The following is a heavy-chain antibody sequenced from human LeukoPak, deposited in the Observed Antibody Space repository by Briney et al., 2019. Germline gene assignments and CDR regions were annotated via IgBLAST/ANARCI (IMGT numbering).Heavy chain of an antibody. V-gene: IGHV3-48*03. CDR3: ARCGTPNNYYYSGMEV. D-gene: IGHD1-26*01. CDR1: GFTFSGYE. Sequence: PGGSLRLSCAASGFTFSGYEMNWVRQAPGKGLEWVSYISNSGSTIYYADSEKGRFTISRDNAKNSLYLQMNSLRAEDTAVYYCARCGTPNNYYYSGMEVWGQGTTVIVSS. J-gene: IGHJ6*02. CDR2: ISNSGSTI.